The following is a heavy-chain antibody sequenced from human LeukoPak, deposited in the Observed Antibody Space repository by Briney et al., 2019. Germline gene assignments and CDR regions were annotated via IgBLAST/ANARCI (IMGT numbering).Heavy chain of an antibody. CDR1: GYSLSSYA. J-gene: IGHJ3*02. D-gene: IGHD5-24*01. Sequence: GASVKVSCKASGYSLSSYAMNWVRQAPGQGLEWMGWINTNTGNPTYAQDFTGRFVFSLDTSVSTTYLQISSLKAEDTAVYYCARDRWGDGYNYFHAFDIWGQGTMVTVSS. V-gene: IGHV7-4-1*02. CDR2: INTNTGNP. CDR3: ARDRWGDGYNYFHAFDI.